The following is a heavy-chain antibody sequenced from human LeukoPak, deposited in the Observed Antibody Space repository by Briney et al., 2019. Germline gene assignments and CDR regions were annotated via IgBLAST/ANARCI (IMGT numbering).Heavy chain of an antibody. J-gene: IGHJ4*02. CDR1: GFTFSSYS. V-gene: IGHV3-53*01. CDR2: IYSGGST. CDR3: AREYRGSSSSEDGYYFDY. Sequence: QPGGSLRLSCAASGFTFSSYSMNWVRQAPGKGLEWVSVIYSGGSTYYADSVKGRFTISRDNSKNTLYLQMNSLRAEDTAVYYCAREYRGSSSSEDGYYFDYWGQGTLVTVSS. D-gene: IGHD6-6*01.